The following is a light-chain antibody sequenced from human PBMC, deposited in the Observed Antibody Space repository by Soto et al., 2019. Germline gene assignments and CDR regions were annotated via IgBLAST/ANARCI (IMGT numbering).Light chain of an antibody. CDR2: GVS. CDR1: QSVSSSY. Sequence: DIVLTQSPGTLSLSPGERATLSCRASQSVSSSYLAWFQQKPGQAPRLLIYGVSRRPTGIPDRFSGSGSGRDFTLTISRLEPEDFATYYCQQYNSYLYTFGQGTKLEIK. V-gene: IGKV3-20*01. CDR3: QQYNSYLYT. J-gene: IGKJ2*01.